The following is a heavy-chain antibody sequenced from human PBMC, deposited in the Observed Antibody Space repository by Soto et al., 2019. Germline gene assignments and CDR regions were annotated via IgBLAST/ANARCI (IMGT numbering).Heavy chain of an antibody. Sequence: QVQLQESGPGLVRPSQTLSLTCTVSAGSISTINYYWSWIRQHPGKGLEWIGYISYSGSTSYHSSLKSRVTISLDTSKTQFSLTLTSVTAADTAVYYCARSAQWDGFDPWGQGTMVTVSS. CDR3: ARSAQWDGFDP. CDR1: AGSISTINYY. CDR2: ISYSGST. D-gene: IGHD2-8*01. J-gene: IGHJ3*01. V-gene: IGHV4-31*03.